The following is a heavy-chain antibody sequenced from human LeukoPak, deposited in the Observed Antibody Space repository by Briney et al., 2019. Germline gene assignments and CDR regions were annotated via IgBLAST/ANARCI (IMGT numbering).Heavy chain of an antibody. CDR1: GFTVSSNY. Sequence: GGSLRLSCAASGFTVSSNYMSWVRQAPGKGLEWVSSISDGSTYIYYADSVKGRFTISRDNAKNSLYLQATSLRAEDTAVYYCARGSISAPDPHEYWGQGTLVTVSS. V-gene: IGHV3-21*01. CDR3: ARGSISAPDPHEY. CDR2: ISDGSTYI. J-gene: IGHJ4*02. D-gene: IGHD6-6*01.